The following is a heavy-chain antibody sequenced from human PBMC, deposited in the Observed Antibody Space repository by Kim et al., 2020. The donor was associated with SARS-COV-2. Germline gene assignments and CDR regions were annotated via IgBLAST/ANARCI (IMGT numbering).Heavy chain of an antibody. CDR2: IHASGST. Sequence: SETLSLICTVSGGSFSSYRWSWIRQSAGKGLEWIGRIHASGSTNYNPSFKSRLTMSVDASQHQMSLKLSSVTAADTAMYYCARQVAGTDRRFDYWGQGILVTVSS. J-gene: IGHJ4*02. CDR1: GGSFSSYR. V-gene: IGHV4-4*07. CDR3: ARQVAGTDRRFDY. D-gene: IGHD6-19*01.